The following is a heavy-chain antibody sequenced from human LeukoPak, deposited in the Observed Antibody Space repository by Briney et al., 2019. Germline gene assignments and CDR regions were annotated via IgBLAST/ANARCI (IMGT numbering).Heavy chain of an antibody. CDR2: INHSGST. Sequence: SETLSLTCAVYGGSLSGYFWTWIRQSPGKGLEWIGEINHSGSTNYNPPLESRVTMSVDTSKNQFSLMLSSVTAADTAVYFCARGSGSMITWGQGTLVTVSS. J-gene: IGHJ4*02. V-gene: IGHV4-34*01. CDR1: GGSLSGYF. D-gene: IGHD3-16*01. CDR3: ARGSGSMIT.